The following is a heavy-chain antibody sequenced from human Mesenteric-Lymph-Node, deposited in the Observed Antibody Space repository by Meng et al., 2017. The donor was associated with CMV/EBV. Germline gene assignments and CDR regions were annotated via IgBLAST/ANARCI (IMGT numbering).Heavy chain of an antibody. CDR1: GGSLSGYY. D-gene: IGHD2-2*01. V-gene: IGHV4-34*01. CDR2: IKHSVST. Sequence: SETLSLTCAVYGGSLSGYYWSWIRQPPGKGLEWIGEIKHSVSTNYTPSLKSRVTITVDTSKIQFSLKLSSVTAADTAVYSCARGRTRPYYYGMDVWGQGATVTVSS. J-gene: IGHJ6*02. CDR3: ARGRTRPYYYGMDV.